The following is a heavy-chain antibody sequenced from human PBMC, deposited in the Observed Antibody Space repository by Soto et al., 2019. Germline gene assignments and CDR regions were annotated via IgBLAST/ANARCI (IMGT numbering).Heavy chain of an antibody. V-gene: IGHV1-69*05. D-gene: IGHD6-19*01. J-gene: IGHJ6*02. CDR3: ARDSLQWLVV. CDR2: IMPIFRTP. CDR1: GGTFSNSA. Sequence: GASVKVSCKASGGTFSNSAISWVRQAPGQGLEWMGGIMPIFRTPDYAQKFQGRVTMTRDTSTSTVYMELSSLRSEDTAVYYCARDSLQWLVVWGQGTTVTVSS.